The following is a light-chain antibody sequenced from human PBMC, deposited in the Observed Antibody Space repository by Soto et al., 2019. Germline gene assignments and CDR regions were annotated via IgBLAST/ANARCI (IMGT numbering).Light chain of an antibody. CDR2: DVS. Sequence: QSALTQPPSVSGSPGQSVTISCTGTSRDVGSHNHVSWYQQPPGTAPKLMIYDVSNRPSGVPDRFSGSKSGNTASLTISGLQAEDEAVYHCSSYTISSSFVVFGGGTKVTVL. CDR1: SRDVGSHNH. V-gene: IGLV2-18*02. J-gene: IGLJ2*01. CDR3: SSYTISSSFVV.